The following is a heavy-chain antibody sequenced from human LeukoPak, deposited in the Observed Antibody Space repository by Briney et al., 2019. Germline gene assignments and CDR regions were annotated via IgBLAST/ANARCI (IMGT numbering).Heavy chain of an antibody. CDR2: IYYNGRT. V-gene: IGHV4-39*07. CDR1: GGSISSTSYY. CDR3: ARDDSYCSGATCYPGAFDI. J-gene: IGHJ3*02. Sequence: SETLSLTCTVSGGSISSTSYYWGWIRQPPGKGLECIGTIYYNGRTFYNPSLKSRVTISVDTSKNQFSLKLGSVTAADTAVYYCARDDSYCSGATCYPGAFDIWGQGTMVTVSS. D-gene: IGHD2-15*01.